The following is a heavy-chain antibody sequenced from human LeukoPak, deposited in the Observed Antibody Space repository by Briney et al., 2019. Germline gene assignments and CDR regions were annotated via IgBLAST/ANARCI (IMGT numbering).Heavy chain of an antibody. V-gene: IGHV3-23*01. J-gene: IGHJ4*02. Sequence: GGSLRLSCVVSGFTFSDYYMHWVRQAPGKGLVWVSAISGSGGSTYYADSVKGRFTISRDNSKNTLYLQMNSLRAEDTAVYYCARPLRYFDSGWGQGTLVTVSS. CDR3: ARPLRYFDSG. D-gene: IGHD3-9*01. CDR1: GFTFSDYY. CDR2: ISGSGGST.